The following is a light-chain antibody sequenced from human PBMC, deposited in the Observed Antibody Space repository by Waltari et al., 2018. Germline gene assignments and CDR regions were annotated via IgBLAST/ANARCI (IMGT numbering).Light chain of an antibody. CDR1: QSISSN. J-gene: IGKJ5*01. CDR2: EAS. Sequence: EIVMSQSPDTLSVSPGERATFSCRASQSISSNLAWYQQKPGQAPRLLIYEASTRATSTPARCSGSGSGTDFTLTISSLQSEDSAVYYCQQYNHWPPITFGQGTRLEIK. CDR3: QQYNHWPPIT. V-gene: IGKV3-15*01.